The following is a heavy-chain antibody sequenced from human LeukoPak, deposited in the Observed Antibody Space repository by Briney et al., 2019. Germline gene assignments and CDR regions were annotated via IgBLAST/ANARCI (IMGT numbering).Heavy chain of an antibody. Sequence: PVGSLRLSCAASGFTFTSYSMNWVRQAPGKGLEWVSSISSSGNYIYYADSVKGRFTISRDNARNSLYLQMNSLRAEDTAVYYCARGGRGTIIMIVVAALDYWGQGTLVTVSS. CDR1: GFTFTSYS. V-gene: IGHV3-21*01. D-gene: IGHD3-22*01. CDR3: ARGGRGTIIMIVVAALDY. J-gene: IGHJ4*02. CDR2: ISSSGNYI.